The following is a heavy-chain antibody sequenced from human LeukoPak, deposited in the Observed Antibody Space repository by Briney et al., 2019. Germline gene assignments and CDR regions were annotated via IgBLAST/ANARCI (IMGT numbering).Heavy chain of an antibody. D-gene: IGHD5-12*01. CDR2: ISKNGDNR. CDR1: GFTFSDYG. V-gene: IGHV3-30*18. J-gene: IGHJ5*02. CDR3: AKDSGYDFFRWFDP. Sequence: GGSLRLSCEASGFTFSDYGFHWVRRAPGQAPEWVALISKNGDNRFYIDSVRGRFTISRDSSKNTVDLHMNSLRAEDTAVYYCAKDSGYDFFRWFDPWGQGTLVAVAS.